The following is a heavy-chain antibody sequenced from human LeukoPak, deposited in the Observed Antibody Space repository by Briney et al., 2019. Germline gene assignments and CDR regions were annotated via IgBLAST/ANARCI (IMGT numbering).Heavy chain of an antibody. D-gene: IGHD4/OR15-4a*01. CDR2: INPSGGST. CDR1: GYTFTSYY. CDR3: ARGAHLLTLPYYMDV. J-gene: IGHJ6*03. Sequence: ASVKVSCKASGYTFTSYYMHWVRQAPGQGLEWMGIINPSGGSTSYAQKFQGRVTMTRDTSTSTVYMELSSLRSEDTAVYYCARGAHLLTLPYYMDVWGKGTTVTVSS. V-gene: IGHV1-46*01.